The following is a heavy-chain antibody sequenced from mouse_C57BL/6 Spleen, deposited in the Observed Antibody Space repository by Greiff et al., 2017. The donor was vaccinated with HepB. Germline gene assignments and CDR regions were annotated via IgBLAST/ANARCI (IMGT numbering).Heavy chain of an antibody. CDR2: IYPGDGDT. J-gene: IGHJ1*03. D-gene: IGHD2-14*01. CDR1: GYAFSSSW. Sequence: QVQLKQSGPELVKPGASVKISCKASGYAFSSSWMNWVKQRPGKGLEWIGRIYPGDGDTNYNGKFKGKATLTADKSSSTAYMQLSSLTSEDTAVYSGAKNAAEGYDRYFDVWGTGTTVTVSS. CDR3: AKNAAEGYDRYFDV. V-gene: IGHV1-82*01.